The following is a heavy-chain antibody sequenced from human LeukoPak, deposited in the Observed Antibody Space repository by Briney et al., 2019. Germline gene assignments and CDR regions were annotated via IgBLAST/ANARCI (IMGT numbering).Heavy chain of an antibody. V-gene: IGHV3-30*04. CDR3: ASIYGDYDRVFDY. Sequence: GGSLRLSCAASGFTFSSYAMHWVRQAPGKGLEWVAVISYDGSNKYYADSVKGRFTISRDNSKNTLYLQMNSLRAGDTAVYYGASIYGDYDRVFDYWGQGTLVTVSS. CDR1: GFTFSSYA. D-gene: IGHD4-17*01. CDR2: ISYDGSNK. J-gene: IGHJ4*02.